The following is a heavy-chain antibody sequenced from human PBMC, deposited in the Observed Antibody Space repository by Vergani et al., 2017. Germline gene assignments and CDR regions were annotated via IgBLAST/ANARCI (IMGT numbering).Heavy chain of an antibody. V-gene: IGHV4-30-4*08. D-gene: IGHD3-22*01. CDR2: IYYSGST. CDR3: ARDRSDYYDSSGYFRGWYFDL. Sequence: QVQLQESGPGLVKPSQTLSLTCTVSGGSISSGDYYWSWIRQPPGKGLEWIGYIYYSGSTYYNTSLKSRVTISVDTSKNQFSLKLSSVTAADTAVYYCARDRSDYYDSSGYFRGWYFDLWGRGTLVTVSS. J-gene: IGHJ2*01. CDR1: GGSISSGDYY.